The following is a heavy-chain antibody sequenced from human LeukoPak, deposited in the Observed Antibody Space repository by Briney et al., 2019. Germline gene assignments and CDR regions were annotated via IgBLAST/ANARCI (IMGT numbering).Heavy chain of an antibody. Sequence: SETLSLTCAVSNYPITSDYYWVWIRKPPGQGLEWIGQIFHSGIAHYKPSLKSRVTMSVDTSRSQFSVNLNSVTAADTAVYFCGRAGFGTAYNRFYYYMDVWGKGTTVTVSS. CDR2: IFHSGIA. D-gene: IGHD3-16*01. V-gene: IGHV4-38-2*01. J-gene: IGHJ6*03. CDR1: NYPITSDYY. CDR3: GRAGFGTAYNRFYYYMDV.